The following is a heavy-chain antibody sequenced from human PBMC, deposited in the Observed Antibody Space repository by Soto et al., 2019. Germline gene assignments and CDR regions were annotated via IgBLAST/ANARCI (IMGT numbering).Heavy chain of an antibody. CDR3: ARNTFSHYYGLDV. CDR2: ISSYSVKA. Sequence: GASVKVSFKASGYTFTSYGITWVRQAPGQGLEWMGWISSYSVKASNAQKFEGRLTMTTDTSTTTAYMELRSLRSDDTAVYYCARNTFSHYYGLDVWGQGTSVTVSS. CDR1: GYTFTSYG. V-gene: IGHV1-18*01. J-gene: IGHJ6*02. D-gene: IGHD3-16*01.